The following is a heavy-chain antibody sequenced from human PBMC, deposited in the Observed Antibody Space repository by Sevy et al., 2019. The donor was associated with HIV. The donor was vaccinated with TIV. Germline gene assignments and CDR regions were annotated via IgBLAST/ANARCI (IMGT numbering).Heavy chain of an antibody. CDR2: INPNSGGT. V-gene: IGHV1-2*02. CDR1: GYTFTGYY. D-gene: IGHD6-13*01. J-gene: IGHJ4*02. CDR3: ARWGRGLAAAGHFDY. Sequence: ASVKVSCKASGYTFTGYYMHWVRQAPGQGLEWMGWINPNSGGTNYAQKFQGRVTMTRDTSISTAYMGLSRLRSDDTAVYYCARWGRGLAAAGHFDYWGQGTLVTVSS.